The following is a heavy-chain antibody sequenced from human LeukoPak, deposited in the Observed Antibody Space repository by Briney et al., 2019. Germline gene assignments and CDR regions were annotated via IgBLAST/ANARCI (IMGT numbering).Heavy chain of an antibody. CDR3: AKQSFRMVNYFDY. D-gene: IGHD3-16*02. Sequence: GGSLRLSCAASGFTFSSYGMHWVRQAPGKGLEWVSVIAYHGGAEYYADSVKGRFTISRDNSKNTVDLQLNSLRAEDSAVYYCAKQSFRMVNYFDYWGQGTLVTVSS. CDR2: IAYHGGAE. V-gene: IGHV3-30*18. J-gene: IGHJ4*02. CDR1: GFTFSSYG.